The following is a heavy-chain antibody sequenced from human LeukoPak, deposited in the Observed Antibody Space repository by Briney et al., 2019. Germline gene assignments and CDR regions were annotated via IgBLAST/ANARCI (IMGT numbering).Heavy chain of an antibody. Sequence: ASVKVSCKASGGTFSSYAISWVRQAPGQRLEWMGWINAGTGNTKYSQKFQGRVTISRDTSASTAYMELSSLRSEDTAVYYCANTKGGNYFDYWGQGTLVTVSS. CDR2: INAGTGNT. CDR1: GGTFSSYA. J-gene: IGHJ4*02. D-gene: IGHD4-23*01. CDR3: ANTKGGNYFDY. V-gene: IGHV1-3*01.